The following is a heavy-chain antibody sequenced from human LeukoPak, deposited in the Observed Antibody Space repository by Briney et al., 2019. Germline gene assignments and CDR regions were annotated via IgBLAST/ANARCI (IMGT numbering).Heavy chain of an antibody. J-gene: IGHJ4*02. CDR2: IWYDGSNK. Sequence: PGRSLRLSCAASGFTFRSYGMHWVRQAPGKGREWVAVIWYDGSNKNYADSVKGRFTISRDNSKNTLYLQMDRLGAEDTAVYYCARDLGSGTHLSYFDYWGQGTLVTVSS. CDR3: ARDLGSGTHLSYFDY. D-gene: IGHD1-26*01. V-gene: IGHV3-33*01. CDR1: GFTFRSYG.